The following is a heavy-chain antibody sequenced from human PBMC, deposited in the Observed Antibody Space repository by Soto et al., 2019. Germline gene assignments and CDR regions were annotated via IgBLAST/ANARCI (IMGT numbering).Heavy chain of an antibody. V-gene: IGHV4-39*07. Sequence: SETLSLTCTVSGGSVSSNSYSWGWVRQSPGKGLEWIGTIYYNESTNYNPSLQSRVTISVDTSKNQFSLRLSSVTAADTAVYYCARGDVDTAMVKSYYYYYGMDVWGQGTTVTVSS. CDR2: IYYNEST. CDR3: ARGDVDTAMVKSYYYYYGMDV. J-gene: IGHJ6*02. D-gene: IGHD5-18*01. CDR1: GGSVSSNSYS.